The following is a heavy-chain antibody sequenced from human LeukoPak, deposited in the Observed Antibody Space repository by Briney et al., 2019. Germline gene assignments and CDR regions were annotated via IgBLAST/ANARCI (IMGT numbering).Heavy chain of an antibody. D-gene: IGHD5-18*01. CDR2: IYYIGST. V-gene: IGHV4-59*01. CDR1: GGSISSYY. J-gene: IGHJ4*02. Sequence: PSETLSLTCTVAGGSISSYYWSWIRQPPGKGLEWIGYIYYIGSTNYNPSLKSRVTISVDASKKQFSLKLNSVTAADTAVYYCARGYGRYFDYWGQGTLVTVSS. CDR3: ARGYGRYFDY.